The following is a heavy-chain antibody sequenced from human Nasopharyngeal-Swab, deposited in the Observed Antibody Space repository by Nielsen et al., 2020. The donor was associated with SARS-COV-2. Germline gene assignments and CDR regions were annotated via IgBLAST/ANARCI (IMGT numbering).Heavy chain of an antibody. D-gene: IGHD3-10*01. V-gene: IGHV3-30*18. CDR3: AKEPGVLWFGELFSYGMDV. CDR1: GFTFSSYG. J-gene: IGHJ6*02. Sequence: GESLKISCEASGFTFSSYGMHWVRKDPGKGLEWVAVISYDGSNKYYADSVKGRFTISRDNSKNTLYLQMNSLRAEDTAVYYCAKEPGVLWFGELFSYGMDVWGQGTTVTVSS. CDR2: ISYDGSNK.